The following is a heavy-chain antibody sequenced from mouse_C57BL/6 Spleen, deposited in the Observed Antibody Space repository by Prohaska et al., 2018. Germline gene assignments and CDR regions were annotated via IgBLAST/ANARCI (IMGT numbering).Heavy chain of an antibody. V-gene: IGHV1-59*01. CDR2: IDPSDSYT. D-gene: IGHD1-1*01. CDR3: ARSPRRYYGSSLYYFDY. Sequence: GAELVRPGTSVKLSCKASGYTFTSYWMHWVKQRPGQGLEWIGVIDPSDSYTNYNQKFKGKATLTVDTSSSTAYMQLSSLTSEDSAVYYCARSPRRYYGSSLYYFDYWGQGTTLTVSS. J-gene: IGHJ2*01. CDR1: GYTFTSYW.